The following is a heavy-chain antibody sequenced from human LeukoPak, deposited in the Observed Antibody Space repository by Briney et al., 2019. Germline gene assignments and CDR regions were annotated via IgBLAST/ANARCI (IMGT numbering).Heavy chain of an antibody. J-gene: IGHJ6*01. Sequence: GGSLRLSCAASGFTFSSYAMSWVRQAPGKGLGWVSAISGSGGSTYYADSVKWRLTISRENSKNTLYLQMNSLRAEDTAVSYCATPLYGSYFSGMDVWGQGTTVTVSS. V-gene: IGHV3-23*01. CDR3: ATPLYGSYFSGMDV. CDR2: ISGSGGST. D-gene: IGHD1-26*01. CDR1: GFTFSSYA.